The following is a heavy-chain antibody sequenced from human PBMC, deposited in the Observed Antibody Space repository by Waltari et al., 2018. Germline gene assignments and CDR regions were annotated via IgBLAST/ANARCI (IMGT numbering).Heavy chain of an antibody. CDR2: MNPSGGDT. V-gene: IGHV1-8*01. CDR1: GYSFTSYD. CDR3: ARAVGGAARGYYGMDV. D-gene: IGHD1-26*01. J-gene: IGHJ6*02. Sequence: QVHLVQSAAEVKSPGATVKVSCNTSGYSFTSYDIKWERQATGKGPEWMGWMNPSGGDTDYAQKFQGRVTMTTNTSISTAYLHLSSLRSEDTAVYYCARAVGGAARGYYGMDVWGQGTTVTVSS.